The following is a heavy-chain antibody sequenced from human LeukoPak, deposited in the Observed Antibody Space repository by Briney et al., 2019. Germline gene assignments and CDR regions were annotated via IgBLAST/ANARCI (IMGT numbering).Heavy chain of an antibody. Sequence: GGSLRLSCAASGFTFDDYGPSWVRQAPGKGLEWVSGINWNGGSTSYADSVKGRFTISRDNAKNSLYLQMNSLRTDDTALYYCARAFDYYYMDVWGKGTTVTVSS. CDR3: ARAFDYYYMDV. V-gene: IGHV3-20*04. CDR2: INWNGGST. J-gene: IGHJ6*03. D-gene: IGHD3-3*01. CDR1: GFTFDDYG.